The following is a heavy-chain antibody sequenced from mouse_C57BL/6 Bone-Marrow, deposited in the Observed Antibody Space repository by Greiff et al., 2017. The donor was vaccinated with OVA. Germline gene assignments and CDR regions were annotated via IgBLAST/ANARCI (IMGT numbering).Heavy chain of an antibody. J-gene: IGHJ2*01. Sequence: VQLQQPGAELVMPGASVKLSCKASGYTFTSYWMHWVKQRPGQGLEWIGEIDPSDSYTNYNQKFKGKSTLTVDKSSSTAYMQLSSLTSEDSAVYYCARFLLRGHCDYWGQGTTLTVSS. CDR3: ARFLLRGHCDY. V-gene: IGHV1-69*01. CDR2: IDPSDSYT. CDR1: GYTFTSYW. D-gene: IGHD1-1*01.